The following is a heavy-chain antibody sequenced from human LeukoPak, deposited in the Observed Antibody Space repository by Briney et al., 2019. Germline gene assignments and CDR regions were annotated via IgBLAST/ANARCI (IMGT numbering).Heavy chain of an antibody. Sequence: SVKVSCKASGGTFSSYAISWVRQAPGQGLEWMGRIIPTFGIANYAQKFQGRVTITADKSTSTAYMELSSLRSEDTAVYYCARDGYNPTPLRDWGQGTLVTVSS. V-gene: IGHV1-69*04. CDR3: ARDGYNPTPLRD. CDR2: IIPTFGIA. J-gene: IGHJ4*02. D-gene: IGHD5-24*01. CDR1: GGTFSSYA.